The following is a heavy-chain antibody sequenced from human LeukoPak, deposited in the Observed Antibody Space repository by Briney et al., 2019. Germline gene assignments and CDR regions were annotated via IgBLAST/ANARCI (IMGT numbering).Heavy chain of an antibody. CDR2: ISYDGSNK. CDR1: GFTFSSYA. V-gene: IGHV3-30*01. D-gene: IGHD2-2*01. CDR3: AREAYCSGTSCPPGIGQFDY. J-gene: IGHJ4*02. Sequence: GRSLRLSCAASGFTFSSYAMHWVRQAPGKGLEWVAVISYDGSNKYYADSVKGRFTISRDNSKNTLYLQMNSLRAEDTAVYYCAREAYCSGTSCPPGIGQFDYWGQGTLVTVSS.